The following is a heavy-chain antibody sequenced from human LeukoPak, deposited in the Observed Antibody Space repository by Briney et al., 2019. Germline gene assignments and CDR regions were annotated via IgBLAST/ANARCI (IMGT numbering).Heavy chain of an antibody. J-gene: IGHJ6*03. CDR3: TQVLLWFGEPLRLAYYMVV. Sequence: ESGPTLVKATQTLTLTCTFSGFSLSTSGVGVGWIRQPPGKALEWLALIYWDDDKRYSPSLKNRLTITKDTSKNQVVLTMTNMDPVDTATYFCTQVLLWFGEPLRLAYYMVVWGKGTTVTVSS. CDR2: IYWDDDK. CDR1: GFSLSTSGVG. D-gene: IGHD3-10*01. V-gene: IGHV2-5*02.